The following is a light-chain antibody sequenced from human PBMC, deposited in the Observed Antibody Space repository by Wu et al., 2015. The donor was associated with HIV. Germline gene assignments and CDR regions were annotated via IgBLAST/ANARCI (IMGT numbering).Light chain of an antibody. CDR3: QQYNDWPPYG. Sequence: EIVMTQSPAFLSVSPGERVTLSCRASQTISINLAWYQQKPGQAPRLLISGASTRATGIPARFSGSGSGTDFTLTISSLQSEDFAVYYCQQYNDWPPYGFGPGPSWRSN. CDR2: GAS. CDR1: QTISIN. J-gene: IGKJ2*03. V-gene: IGKV3-15*01.